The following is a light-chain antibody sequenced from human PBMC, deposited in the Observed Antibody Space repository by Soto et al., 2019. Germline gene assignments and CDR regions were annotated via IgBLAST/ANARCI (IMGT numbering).Light chain of an antibody. CDR3: QQYGSSPLT. J-gene: IGKJ4*01. CDR2: GAS. CDR1: QSVSSSY. V-gene: IGKV3-20*01. Sequence: EIALTQSPGTLSLSPGERATLSCRASQSVSSSYLAWYQQKPGQAPRLLIYGASSRATGIPDRFSGSGSGKDFTLTISRLEPEDFAVYYCQQYGSSPLTFGGGTKVEIK.